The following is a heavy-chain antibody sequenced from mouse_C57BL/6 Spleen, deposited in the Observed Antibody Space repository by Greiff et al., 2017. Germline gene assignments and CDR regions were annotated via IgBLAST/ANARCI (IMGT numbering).Heavy chain of an antibody. CDR3: ARGDYDDDVEAMDY. CDR2: INPSSGYT. Sequence: QVQLQQSGAELAKPGASVTLSCKASGYTFTSYWMHWVKQWPGQGLEWIGYINPSSGYTKYNQKFKDKATLTADKSSSTAYMQLSSLTYEDSAVYYCARGDYDDDVEAMDYWGQGTSVTVSS. CDR1: GYTFTSYW. V-gene: IGHV1-7*01. D-gene: IGHD2-4*01. J-gene: IGHJ4*01.